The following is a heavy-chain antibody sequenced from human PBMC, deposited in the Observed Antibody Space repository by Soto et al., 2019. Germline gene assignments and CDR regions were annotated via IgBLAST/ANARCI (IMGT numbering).Heavy chain of an antibody. CDR3: AREPESIDS. J-gene: IGHJ4*02. CDR2: TKYDGSEK. Sequence: GGSLRLSCAASGFTFSTYWMSWVRQAPGKGLEWVANTKYDGSEKYYVDSVKGRFTISRDNARNSLYLQMNSLRVEDTAVYYCAREPESIDSWGQGTLVTVSS. V-gene: IGHV3-7*01. CDR1: GFTFSTYW.